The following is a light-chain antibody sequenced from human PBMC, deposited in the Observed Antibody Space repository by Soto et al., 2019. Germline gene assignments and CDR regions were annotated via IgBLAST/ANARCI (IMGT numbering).Light chain of an antibody. V-gene: IGKV1-5*03. J-gene: IGKJ1*01. CDR1: QSIRNS. Sequence: DIQMTQSPSTLSASVGDRVTITCRATQSIRNSLAWYQQKPGKAPNLLIYKASSLETGVPSRFSGSGSGTEFTLTITSLQPDDSATYYCQQYASFWTFGQGTKVEIK. CDR3: QQYASFWT. CDR2: KAS.